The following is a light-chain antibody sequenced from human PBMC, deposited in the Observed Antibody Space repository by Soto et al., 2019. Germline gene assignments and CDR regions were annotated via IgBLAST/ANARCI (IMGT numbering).Light chain of an antibody. Sequence: QSVLTQPPSVSGAPGQRVTISCTGSSSNIGAGYDVHWYQQLPGTAPKLLIYGNSNRPSGVPDRFSGSKSGTSASLAITGLQAEDEADYYCQSYESSLSVNYVFGTGTKLTVL. CDR2: GNS. V-gene: IGLV1-40*01. CDR3: QSYESSLSVNYV. CDR1: SSNIGAGYD. J-gene: IGLJ1*01.